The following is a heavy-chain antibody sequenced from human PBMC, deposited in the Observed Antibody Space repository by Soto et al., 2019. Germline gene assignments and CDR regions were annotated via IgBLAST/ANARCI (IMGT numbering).Heavy chain of an antibody. Sequence: SETLSLTCTFSCGSIISYYWSWIRQPPGKGLEWIGYIYYSGSTNYNPSLKSRVTISVDTSKNQFSLKLSSVTAADTAVYYCARFDYTPYYYYYGMDVWGQGTTVTVSS. CDR2: IYYSGST. D-gene: IGHD4-4*01. CDR3: ARFDYTPYYYYYGMDV. V-gene: IGHV4-59*01. J-gene: IGHJ6*02. CDR1: CGSIISYY.